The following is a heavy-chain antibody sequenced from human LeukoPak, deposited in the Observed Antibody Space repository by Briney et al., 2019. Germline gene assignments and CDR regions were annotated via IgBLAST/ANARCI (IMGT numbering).Heavy chain of an antibody. CDR2: ISWNSGSI. D-gene: IGHD3-10*01. Sequence: GGSLRLSCAASGFTFDDYAMHWVRQAPGKGLEWVSGISWNSGSIGYADSVKGRFTISRDNAKNSLYLQMNSLRAEDTALYYCAKDISLWFGESSRGFDPWGQGTLVTVSS. CDR1: GFTFDDYA. J-gene: IGHJ5*02. CDR3: AKDISLWFGESSRGFDP. V-gene: IGHV3-9*01.